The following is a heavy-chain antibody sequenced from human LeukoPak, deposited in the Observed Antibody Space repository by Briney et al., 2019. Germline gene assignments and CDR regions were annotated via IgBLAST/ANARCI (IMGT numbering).Heavy chain of an antibody. D-gene: IGHD3-22*01. CDR3: AREADGMYYYDSSGYGNWFDP. J-gene: IGHJ5*02. V-gene: IGHV3-23*01. Sequence: PGGSLRLSCAASGFTFSSYAMSWVRQAPGKGLEWVSTISGGGIGTYYADSVKGRFTISRDISRNTLSLQMNSLRAEDTAVYYCAREADGMYYYDSSGYGNWFDPWGQGTLVTVSS. CDR2: ISGGGIGT. CDR1: GFTFSSYA.